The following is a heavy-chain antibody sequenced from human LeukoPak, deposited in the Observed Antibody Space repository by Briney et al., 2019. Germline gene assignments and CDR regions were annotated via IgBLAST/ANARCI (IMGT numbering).Heavy chain of an antibody. J-gene: IGHJ4*02. D-gene: IGHD6-25*01. CDR1: GFTFSSYG. CDR2: ISYDGSNK. V-gene: IGHV3-30*18. CDR3: VKDSGKAGYYYDY. Sequence: GGSLRLSCAASGFTFSSYGMHWVRQAPGKGLEWVAVISYDGSNKYYADSVKGRFTISRDNSKSTLYLQMNSLRAEDTAVYYCVKDSGKAGYYYDYWDQGTLVTVSS.